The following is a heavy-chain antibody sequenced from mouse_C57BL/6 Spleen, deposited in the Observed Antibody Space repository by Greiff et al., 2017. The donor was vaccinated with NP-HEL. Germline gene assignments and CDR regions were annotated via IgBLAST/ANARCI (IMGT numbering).Heavy chain of an antibody. J-gene: IGHJ2*01. CDR3: AAGTTVVATRYFDD. D-gene: IGHD1-1*01. CDR1: GYAFSSYW. CDR2: IYPGDGDT. V-gene: IGHV1-80*01. Sequence: QVQLQQSGAELVKPGASVKISCKASGYAFSSYWMNWVKQRPGKGLEWIGQIYPGDGDTNYNGQFKGKATLTADKSSSTAYMQLSSLTSEDSAVYFCAAGTTVVATRYFDDWGKGTTLTVSS.